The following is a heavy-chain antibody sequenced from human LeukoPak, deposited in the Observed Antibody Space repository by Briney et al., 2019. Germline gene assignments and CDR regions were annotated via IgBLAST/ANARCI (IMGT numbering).Heavy chain of an antibody. Sequence: SETLSLTCTVSGGSISSSSYYWGWIRQPPGKGLEWIGSIYHSGSTYYNPSLKSRVTISVDTSKNQFSLKLSSVTAADTAVYYCARDNCSGGSCYSDYWGQGTLVTVSS. V-gene: IGHV4-39*07. CDR3: ARDNCSGGSCYSDY. J-gene: IGHJ4*02. D-gene: IGHD2-15*01. CDR1: GGSISSSSYY. CDR2: IYHSGST.